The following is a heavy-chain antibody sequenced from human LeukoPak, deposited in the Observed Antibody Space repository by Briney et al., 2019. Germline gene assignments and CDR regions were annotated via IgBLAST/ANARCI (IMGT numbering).Heavy chain of an antibody. J-gene: IGHJ1*01. CDR3: ARPYDFWSGYPEYFQH. V-gene: IGHV3-30*02. CDR1: GFTFSSYG. Sequence: PGGSLRLSCAASGFTFSSYGMHWVRQAPGKGLEWVAFIRYDGSNKYYADSVKGRFTISRDNSKNTLYLQMNSLRAEDTAVYYCARPYDFWSGYPEYFQHWAQGTLVTVSS. CDR2: IRYDGSNK. D-gene: IGHD3-3*01.